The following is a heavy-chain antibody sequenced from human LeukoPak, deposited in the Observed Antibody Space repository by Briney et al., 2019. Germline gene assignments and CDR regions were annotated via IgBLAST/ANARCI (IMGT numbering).Heavy chain of an antibody. CDR1: GGPISSYY. Sequence: SETLSLTCTVSGGPISSYYWSWIRQPPGKGLEWIGYIYYSGSTNYNPSLKSRVTISVDTSKNQFSLKLSSVTAADTAVYYCARTGSSAFDIWGQGTMVTVSS. D-gene: IGHD6-6*01. J-gene: IGHJ3*02. CDR3: ARTGSSAFDI. CDR2: IYYSGST. V-gene: IGHV4-59*01.